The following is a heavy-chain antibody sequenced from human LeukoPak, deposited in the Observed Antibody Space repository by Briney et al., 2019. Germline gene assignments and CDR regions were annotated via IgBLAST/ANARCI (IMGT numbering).Heavy chain of an antibody. CDR3: AKDPPFPYDFWSGDYFDY. V-gene: IGHV3-23*03. Sequence: AGGSLRLSCAASGFTFSNYPMNWVRQAPGKGLEWVSYIGSGGSPIYYADSVRGRFTISRDNSKNTLYLQMNSLRAEDTAVYYCAKDPPFPYDFWSGDYFDYWGQGTLVTVSS. J-gene: IGHJ4*02. CDR2: IGSGGSPI. D-gene: IGHD3-3*01. CDR1: GFTFSNYP.